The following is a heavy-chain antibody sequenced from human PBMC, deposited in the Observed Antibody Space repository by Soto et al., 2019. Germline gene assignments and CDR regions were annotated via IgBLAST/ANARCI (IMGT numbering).Heavy chain of an antibody. CDR2: ISSTGLYT. CDR1: GFSFTTYG. V-gene: IGHV3-23*01. CDR3: TKSWLFEKNWFDP. Sequence: PGGSLRLSXAASGFSFTTYGMSWVRQAPGKGLEWVSDISSTGLYTYLADSVKGRFTISRDNSKNTLYLQMNSLRVDDTAVYFCTKSWLFEKNWFDPWGQGTLVTVS. J-gene: IGHJ5*02. D-gene: IGHD3-22*01.